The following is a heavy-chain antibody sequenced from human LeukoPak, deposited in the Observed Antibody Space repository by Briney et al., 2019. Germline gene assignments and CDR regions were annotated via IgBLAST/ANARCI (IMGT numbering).Heavy chain of an antibody. CDR1: GGSLTSFY. CDR3: ARDARGAGEPDY. J-gene: IGHJ4*02. CDR2: IYSSGIT. Sequence: SETLSLTCTVSGGSLTSFYWSWIRQPARKGLEWIGRIYSSGITNYNPSLKNRVTMSVVSSNSQFSLKLTSVTAADTAVYYCARDARGAGEPDYWGQGTLVTVSS. D-gene: IGHD1-14*01. V-gene: IGHV4-4*07.